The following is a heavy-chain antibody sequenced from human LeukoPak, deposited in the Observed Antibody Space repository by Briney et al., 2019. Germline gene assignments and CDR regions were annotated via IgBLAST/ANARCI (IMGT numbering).Heavy chain of an antibody. J-gene: IGHJ4*02. D-gene: IGHD4-17*01. V-gene: IGHV3-48*03. CDR3: ATPSVTTGIDFDC. CDR2: ISNSGRTK. Sequence: QSGGSLRLSCAASGFTFSSYEMNWVRQAPGKGLEWVSFISNSGRTKYYADSVKGRFTISRDNAKNSLYLQMNILRADDTAVYYCATPSVTTGIDFDCWGQGTLVTVSS. CDR1: GFTFSSYE.